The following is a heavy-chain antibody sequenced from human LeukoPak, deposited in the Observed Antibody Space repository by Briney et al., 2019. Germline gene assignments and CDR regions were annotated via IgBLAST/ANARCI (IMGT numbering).Heavy chain of an antibody. CDR1: GFIFEDLA. V-gene: IGHV3-30*04. Sequence: GRSLRLSCAPSGFIFEDLAMHWVRQAPGKGLEWVAHISYGGGNENYADSVKGRFTISRDNSKNTLYLHMNSLRPEHTAVYYFARDPPFSRGCSQNHFDHWGQGTLVTVSS. J-gene: IGHJ4*02. CDR3: ARDPPFSRGCSQNHFDH. CDR2: ISYGGGNE. D-gene: IGHD6-19*01.